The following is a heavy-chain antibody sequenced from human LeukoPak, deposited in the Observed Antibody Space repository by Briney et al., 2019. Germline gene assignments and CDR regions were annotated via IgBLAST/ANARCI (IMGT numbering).Heavy chain of an antibody. CDR1: GGSFSGYY. CDR3: ARGDYSSSWGY. V-gene: IGHV4-34*01. CDR2: INHSGST. J-gene: IGHJ4*02. D-gene: IGHD6-13*01. Sequence: SETLSLTCAVYGGSFSGYYWSWIRQPPGEGLEWIGEINHSGSTNYNPSLKSRVTISVDTSKNQFSLKLSSVTAADTAVYYCARGDYSSSWGYWGQGTLVTVSS.